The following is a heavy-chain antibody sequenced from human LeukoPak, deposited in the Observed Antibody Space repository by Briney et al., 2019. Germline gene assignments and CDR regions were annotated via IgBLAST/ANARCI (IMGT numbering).Heavy chain of an antibody. CDR3: ARVAGSIDY. D-gene: IGHD6-19*01. V-gene: IGHV1-8*03. CDR2: MNPNSGYT. J-gene: IGHJ4*02. Sequence: ASVKVSCKASLYTFTTYDINWVREATGQGHEWMGWMNPNSGYTGYAQKFQGRVTITRDTSISTAYMELSSLRSEDTAVYYCARVAGSIDYWGQGTLVTVSS. CDR1: LYTFTTYD.